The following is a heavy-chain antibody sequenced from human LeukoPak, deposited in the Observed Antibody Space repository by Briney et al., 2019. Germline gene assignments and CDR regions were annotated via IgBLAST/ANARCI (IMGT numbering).Heavy chain of an antibody. Sequence: GGSLRLSCAASGFTFSSYGMHWVRQAPGKGLEWVAVIWYDGSNKYYADSVKGRFTISRDNSKNTLYLQMNSLRAEDTAVYYCAKDPLKYCGGGSCYYYYMDVWGKGTTVTVSS. CDR3: AKDPLKYCGGGSCYYYYMDV. J-gene: IGHJ6*03. CDR2: IWYDGSNK. V-gene: IGHV3-33*06. CDR1: GFTFSSYG. D-gene: IGHD2-15*01.